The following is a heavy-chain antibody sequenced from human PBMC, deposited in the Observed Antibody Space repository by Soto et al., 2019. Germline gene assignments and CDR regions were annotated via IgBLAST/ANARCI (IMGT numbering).Heavy chain of an antibody. CDR3: AREDIVVVVAATGWYGMDV. Sequence: QVQLVQSGAEVKKPGSSVKVSCKASGGTFSSYAISWVRQAPGQGLEWMGGIIPIFGTANYAQKFQGRVTITADESTSTAYMVLSRLRSEDTAVYYCAREDIVVVVAATGWYGMDVWGQGTTVTVSS. CDR2: IIPIFGTA. J-gene: IGHJ6*02. D-gene: IGHD2-15*01. V-gene: IGHV1-69*01. CDR1: GGTFSSYA.